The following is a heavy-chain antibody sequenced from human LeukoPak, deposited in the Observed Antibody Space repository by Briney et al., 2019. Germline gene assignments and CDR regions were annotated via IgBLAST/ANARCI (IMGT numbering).Heavy chain of an antibody. D-gene: IGHD3-22*01. CDR2: INPNSGGT. CDR1: GYTFTGYY. V-gene: IGHV1-2*02. CDR3: ARDGQYYYDSSGYLDTQLDY. Sequence: GASVKVSCKASGYTFTGYYMHWVRQAPGQGLEWMGWINPNSGGTNYAQKFQGRVTMTRDTSISTAYMELSRLRSDDTGVYYCARDGQYYYDSSGYLDTQLDYWGQGTLVTVSS. J-gene: IGHJ4*02.